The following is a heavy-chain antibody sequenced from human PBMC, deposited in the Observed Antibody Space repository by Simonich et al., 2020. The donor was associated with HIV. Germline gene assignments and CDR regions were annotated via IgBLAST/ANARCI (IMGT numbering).Heavy chain of an antibody. V-gene: IGHV1-69*13. CDR2: VTPIVCTG. CDR1: GGTFSSFA. D-gene: IGHD3-10*01. CDR3: ARKGGGRGVYYFDY. J-gene: IGHJ4*02. Sequence: QVQLVQSGAAVQKPGSSVKFYCKASGGTFSSFAIIWVRQTPGQGLEWVGWVTPIVCTGNYAQRCQGRVPITADESTRTAYMELSSLRSEDTGIYYCARKGGGRGVYYFDYWGQGTLVTVSS.